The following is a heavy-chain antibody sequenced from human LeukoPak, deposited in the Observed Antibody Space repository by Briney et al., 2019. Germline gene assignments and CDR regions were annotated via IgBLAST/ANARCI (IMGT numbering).Heavy chain of an antibody. J-gene: IGHJ4*02. CDR2: INSDGSTT. CDR3: AKIPSATENFDY. Sequence: GGSLKLSCAASGFTFSNYWMHWVHQAPGKGLIWVSRINSDGSTTTYADSVKGRFTISKDNAKNTLYLQMDSLRAEDTAIYYCAKIPSATENFDYWGQGTLVMVSS. D-gene: IGHD5-12*01. CDR1: GFTFSNYW. V-gene: IGHV3-74*01.